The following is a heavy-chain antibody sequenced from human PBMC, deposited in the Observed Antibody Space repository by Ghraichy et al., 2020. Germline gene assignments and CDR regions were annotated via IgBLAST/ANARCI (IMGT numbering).Heavy chain of an antibody. Sequence: SATLSLTCTVSGGSISSSSYYWGWIRQPPGKGLEWIGSIYYSGSTYYNPSLKSRVTISVDTSKNQFSLKLSSVTAADTAVDYCASQEGLEYRIDYWGQGTLVTVSS. CDR3: ASQEGLEYRIDY. CDR2: IYYSGST. CDR1: GGSISSSSYY. V-gene: IGHV4-39*01. J-gene: IGHJ4*02. D-gene: IGHD6-6*01.